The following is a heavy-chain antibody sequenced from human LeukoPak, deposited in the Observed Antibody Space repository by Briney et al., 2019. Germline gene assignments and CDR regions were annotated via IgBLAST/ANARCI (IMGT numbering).Heavy chain of an antibody. V-gene: IGHV1-69*01. Sequence: SVKVSCKASGGTFSSYAISWVRQAPGQGLEWMGGIIPIFGTANYAQKFQGRVTITADESTSTAYMELSSLRSEDTAVYYCARDGEYCSSISCPFQHWGQGTLVTVSS. CDR2: IIPIFGTA. CDR1: GGTFSSYA. J-gene: IGHJ1*01. D-gene: IGHD2-2*01. CDR3: ARDGEYCSSISCPFQH.